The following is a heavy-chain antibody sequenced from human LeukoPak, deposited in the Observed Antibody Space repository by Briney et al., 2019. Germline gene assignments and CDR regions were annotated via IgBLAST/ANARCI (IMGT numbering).Heavy chain of an antibody. CDR3: AKASNTWNYFDY. Sequence: PGGSLRLSCAASGFTFSSYDIHWVRQAPGKGLEWVSTISGSGGRTYYADSVKGRFTISRDNSKNTLSLQMNSLRAEDTAIYYCAKASNTWNYFDYWGQGTLVTVSS. D-gene: IGHD1-1*01. CDR2: ISGSGGRT. V-gene: IGHV3-23*01. J-gene: IGHJ4*02. CDR1: GFTFSSYD.